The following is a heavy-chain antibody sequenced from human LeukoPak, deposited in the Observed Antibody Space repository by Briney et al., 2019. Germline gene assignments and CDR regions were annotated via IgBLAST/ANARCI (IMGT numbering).Heavy chain of an antibody. D-gene: IGHD2-2*01. V-gene: IGHV1-69*04. CDR3: ARDMPWGRGQPVYFDY. Sequence: SVKVSCKASGGTFSSYTISWVRQAPGQGLEWMGRIIPILGIANYAQKFQGRVTITADKSTSTAYMELNSLRSEDTAVYYCARDMPWGRGQPVYFDYWGQGTLVTVSS. CDR2: IIPILGIA. CDR1: GGTFSSYT. J-gene: IGHJ4*02.